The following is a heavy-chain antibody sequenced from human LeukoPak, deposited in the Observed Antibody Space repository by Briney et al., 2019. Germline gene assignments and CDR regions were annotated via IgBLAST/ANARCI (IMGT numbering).Heavy chain of an antibody. J-gene: IGHJ4*02. D-gene: IGHD6-6*01. CDR3: ARELSIAARSYFDY. CDR1: GFTFSSYA. Sequence: GGSLRLSCAASGFTFSSYAMHWVRQAPGKGLEWVAVISSDGSNRYYAGSVKGRFTISRDNSKNTLYVQMNSLRAEDTAVYYCARELSIAARSYFDYWGQGTLVTVSS. V-gene: IGHV3-30-3*01. CDR2: ISSDGSNR.